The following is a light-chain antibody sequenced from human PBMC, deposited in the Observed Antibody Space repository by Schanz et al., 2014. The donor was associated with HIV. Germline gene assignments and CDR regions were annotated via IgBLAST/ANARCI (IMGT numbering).Light chain of an antibody. V-gene: IGLV1-40*01. J-gene: IGLJ2*01. Sequence: QSVLTQPPSVSGAPGQRVTIPCSGSSSNVGAGFDVHWYQQALGKAPTLLIYTNDNRPSGVPDRYSGSKSGTSASLAITGLQAEDEADYYCSSHAGRNSFVVFGGGTKLTVL. CDR2: TND. CDR1: SSNVGAGFD. CDR3: SSHAGRNSFVV.